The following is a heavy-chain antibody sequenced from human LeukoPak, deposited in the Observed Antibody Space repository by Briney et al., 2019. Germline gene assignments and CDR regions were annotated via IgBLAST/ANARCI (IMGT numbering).Heavy chain of an antibody. V-gene: IGHV4-59*02. D-gene: IGHD6-19*01. CDR2: IYASGSA. Sequence: TETLSLTCAVSGGSVSGHYWDWIRQPPGKGLEWIGYIYASGSANYHPSLKSRVTISLDTSENHVSLRLTSVTAEDTAVYYCAREAPGGSGWTYFDYWGQGSLVTVSS. J-gene: IGHJ4*02. CDR3: AREAPGGSGWTYFDY. CDR1: GGSVSGHY.